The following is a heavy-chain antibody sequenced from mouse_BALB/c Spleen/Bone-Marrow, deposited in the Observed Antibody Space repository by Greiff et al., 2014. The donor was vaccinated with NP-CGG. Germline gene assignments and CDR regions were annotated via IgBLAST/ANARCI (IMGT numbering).Heavy chain of an antibody. V-gene: IGHV4-1*02. CDR2: INPESNTI. Sequence: EVQLQQSGGGLVQPGGSLKLSCAASGFDFSRYWMSWVRQAPGKGLQWIGEINPESNTINYTPSLKDKFIISRDNAKNTLYLQMSKVRSEDPALYCCARLGYYGWFAYWGQGTLVTVSA. J-gene: IGHJ3*01. D-gene: IGHD2-3*01. CDR1: GFDFSRYW. CDR3: ARLGYYGWFAY.